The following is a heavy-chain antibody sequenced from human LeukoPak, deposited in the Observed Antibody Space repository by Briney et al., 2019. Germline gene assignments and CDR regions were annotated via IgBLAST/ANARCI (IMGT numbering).Heavy chain of an antibody. D-gene: IGHD1-26*01. CDR2: IYYSGST. Sequence: PSETLSLTCTVSGGSISSSSYYRGWIRQPPGKGLEWIGSIYYSGSTYYNPSLKSRVTISVDTSKNQFSLKLSSVTAADTAVYYCARPFIVGAPAAAFDIWGQGTMVTVSS. J-gene: IGHJ3*02. CDR1: GGSISSSSYY. V-gene: IGHV4-39*01. CDR3: ARPFIVGAPAAAFDI.